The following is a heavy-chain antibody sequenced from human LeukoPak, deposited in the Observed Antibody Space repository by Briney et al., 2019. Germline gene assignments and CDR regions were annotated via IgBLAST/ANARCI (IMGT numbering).Heavy chain of an antibody. J-gene: IGHJ4*02. D-gene: IGHD2-21*01. CDR2: IWNDGSDK. CDR1: GFTFSSHG. Sequence: GGSLRLSCEASGFTFSSHGMHWVRQPPGKGLEWVAVIWNDGSDKYYGDSVKGRFTVSRDNSKNTLYLQMDSLRAEDTAVYYCARGCGGTPGCYIIDNWGQGTQVTVSS. CDR3: ARGCGGTPGCYIIDN. V-gene: IGHV3-33*01.